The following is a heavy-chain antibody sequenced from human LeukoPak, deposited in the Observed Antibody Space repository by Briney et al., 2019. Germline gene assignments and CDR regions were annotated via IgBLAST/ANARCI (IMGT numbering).Heavy chain of an antibody. V-gene: IGHV3-9*01. J-gene: IGHJ3*02. Sequence: GGSLRLSCAASGFTFDDYAMHWVRQAPGKGLEWVSGISWNSGSIGYADSVKGRFTISRDNAKNSLYLQMNSLRAEDTALYYCAKDSQYYYGSGCAFDIWGQGTMVTVSS. CDR1: GFTFDDYA. D-gene: IGHD3-10*01. CDR3: AKDSQYYYGSGCAFDI. CDR2: ISWNSGSI.